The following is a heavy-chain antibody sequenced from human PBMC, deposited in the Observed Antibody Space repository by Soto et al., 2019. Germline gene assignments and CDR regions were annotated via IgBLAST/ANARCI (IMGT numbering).Heavy chain of an antibody. CDR1: GFTFSSYW. V-gene: IGHV3-74*01. J-gene: IGHJ4*02. D-gene: IGHD3-9*01. CDR2: IDNDGSST. CDR3: ARGPAGGGGKLTGDY. Sequence: EVQLVESGGGLIQPGGSLRLSCAASGFTFSSYWMHWVRQAPGKGLVWVSRIDNDGSSTTYADSVKGRFTISRDNAKNTLYRQMNSLSAGDTAVYYCARGPAGGGGKLTGDYWGQGTLVTVSS.